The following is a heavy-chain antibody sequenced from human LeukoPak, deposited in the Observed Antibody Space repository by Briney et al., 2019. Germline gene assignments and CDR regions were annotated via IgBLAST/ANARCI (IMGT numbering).Heavy chain of an antibody. D-gene: IGHD6-19*01. V-gene: IGHV1-69*05. CDR3: AREEADSSGWYGGWFDP. CDR1: GGTFSSYA. CDR2: IIPIFGTA. J-gene: IGHJ5*02. Sequence: ASVKVSCKASGGTFSSYAISWVRQAPGQGLEWMGRIIPIFGTANYAQKFQGRVTITTDESTSTAYMELSSLRSEDTAVYYCAREEADSSGWYGGWFDPRGQGTLVTVSS.